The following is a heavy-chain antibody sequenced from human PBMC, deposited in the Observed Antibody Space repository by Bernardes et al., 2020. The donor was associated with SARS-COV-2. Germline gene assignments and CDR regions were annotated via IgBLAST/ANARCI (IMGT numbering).Heavy chain of an antibody. CDR3: ARGDYYGWGRYRDDWFDP. CDR1: GYTFTSYD. D-gene: IGHD3-10*01. Sequence: ASVKVSCKASGYTFTSYDINWVRQATGQGLEWMGWMKPNSGNTGYAQKFQGGVTMTRNTSISTAYMELRTLRSEDTAVYYCARGDYYGWGRYRDDWFDPWGQGTLVTVSS. J-gene: IGHJ5*02. V-gene: IGHV1-8*01. CDR2: MKPNSGNT.